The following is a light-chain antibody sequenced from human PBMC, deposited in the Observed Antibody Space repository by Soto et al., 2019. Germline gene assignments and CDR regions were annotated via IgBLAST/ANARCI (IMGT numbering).Light chain of an antibody. J-gene: IGKJ3*01. CDR2: GAS. CDR1: QSVSSSY. V-gene: IGKV3-20*01. Sequence: EIVLTQSPGTLSLSPGERATLSCRASQSVSSSYLAWYQQKPGQAPRLLIYGASSRATGIPDRFSGSGSGTDFTLTISRLEPEDFAVYYCQPSGSSPPRLFTFGPGTKVDIK. CDR3: QPSGSSPPRLFT.